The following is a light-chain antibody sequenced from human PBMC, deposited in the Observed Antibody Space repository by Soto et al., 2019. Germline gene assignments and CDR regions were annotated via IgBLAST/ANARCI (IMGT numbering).Light chain of an antibody. V-gene: IGKV1-5*01. J-gene: IGKJ1*01. Sequence: DIQMTQSPSTLSASVGDRVTITCRASQSINSWLAWYQQKPGKAPKLLTYDASSLESGVPSRFSGSGSGTEFTLTISSLQPDDFATYYCQQYGTFGQGTKVEIK. CDR2: DAS. CDR3: QQYGT. CDR1: QSINSW.